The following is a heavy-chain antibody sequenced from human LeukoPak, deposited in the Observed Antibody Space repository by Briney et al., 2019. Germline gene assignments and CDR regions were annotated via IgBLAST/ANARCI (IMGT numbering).Heavy chain of an antibody. J-gene: IGHJ3*02. Sequence: SETLSLTCTVSGGSISSYYWSWIRQPPGKGLEWIGYIFYIGSTNYNPSLKSRVTISVDTSKNQFSLTLSSVTAADTAVYHCARLPSLIAFDIWGQGTVVTVTS. CDR3: ARLPSLIAFDI. CDR1: GGSISSYY. V-gene: IGHV4-59*01. CDR2: IFYIGST.